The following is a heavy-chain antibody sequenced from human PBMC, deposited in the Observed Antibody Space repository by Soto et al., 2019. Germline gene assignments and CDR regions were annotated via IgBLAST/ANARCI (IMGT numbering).Heavy chain of an antibody. Sequence: GGSLRLSCAASGFTFSSNGMHWVRQAPGKGLEWVAVISYDGSNKYYADSVKGRFTISRDNSKNTLYLQINSLRAEDTAVYYCAKDRKVFFYFDYWGQGTLVTVSS. J-gene: IGHJ4*02. D-gene: IGHD2-8*01. CDR2: ISYDGSNK. CDR1: GFTFSSNG. CDR3: AKDRKVFFYFDY. V-gene: IGHV3-30*18.